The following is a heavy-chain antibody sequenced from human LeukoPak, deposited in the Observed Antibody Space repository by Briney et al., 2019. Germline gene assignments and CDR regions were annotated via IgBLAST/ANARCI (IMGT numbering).Heavy chain of an antibody. CDR2: ISGSGGST. V-gene: IGHV3-23*01. Sequence: GGSQRLSCAASGFTFSSYGMSWVRQAPGKGLEWVSAISGSGGSTYYADSVKGRFTISRDNSKNTLYLQMNSLKTEDTAVYYCTTQGHYYYDSSGYSDWGQGTLVTVSS. CDR3: TTQGHYYYDSSGYSD. CDR1: GFTFSSYG. D-gene: IGHD3-22*01. J-gene: IGHJ4*02.